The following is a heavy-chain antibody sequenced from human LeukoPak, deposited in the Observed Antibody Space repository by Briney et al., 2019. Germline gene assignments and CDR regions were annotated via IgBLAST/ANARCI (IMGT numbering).Heavy chain of an antibody. D-gene: IGHD6-13*01. Sequence: ASVKLSCKASGYTFTGYYMHWVRQAPGQGLEWMGWINPNSGGTNYAQKFQGRVTTTRDTSISTAYMELSRLRSDDTAVYYCARATGIAAAGTFMDVWGQGTTVTVSS. J-gene: IGHJ6*02. V-gene: IGHV1-2*02. CDR3: ARATGIAAAGTFMDV. CDR1: GYTFTGYY. CDR2: INPNSGGT.